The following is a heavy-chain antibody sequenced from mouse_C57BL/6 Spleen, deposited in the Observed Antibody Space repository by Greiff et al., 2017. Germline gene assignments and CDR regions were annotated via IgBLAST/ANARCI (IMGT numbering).Heavy chain of an antibody. CDR2: INPYNGGT. Sequence: EVQLQQSGPVLVKPGASVKMSCKASGYTFTDYYMNWVKQSHGKSLEWIGVINPYNGGTSYNQKFKGKGTLTVDKSSSTAYMELNSLTSEDSAVYYCARDGAGVVAKNAMDYWGQGTSVTVSS. CDR3: ARDGAGVVAKNAMDY. D-gene: IGHD1-1*01. J-gene: IGHJ4*01. V-gene: IGHV1-19*01. CDR1: GYTFTDYY.